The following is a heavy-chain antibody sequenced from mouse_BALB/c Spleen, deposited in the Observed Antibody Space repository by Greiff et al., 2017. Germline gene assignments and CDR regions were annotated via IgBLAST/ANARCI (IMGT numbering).Heavy chain of an antibody. D-gene: IGHD1-1*01. CDR2: LLPGSGST. CDR3: ARPITTVKGWYFDV. CDR1: GYTFSSYW. Sequence: VKLLESGAELMKPGASVKISCKATGYTFSSYWIEWVKQRPGHGLEWIGELLPGSGSTNYNEKFKGKATFTADTSSNTAYMQLSSLTSEDSAVYYCARPITTVKGWYFDVWGAGTTVTVSS. J-gene: IGHJ1*01. V-gene: IGHV1-9*01.